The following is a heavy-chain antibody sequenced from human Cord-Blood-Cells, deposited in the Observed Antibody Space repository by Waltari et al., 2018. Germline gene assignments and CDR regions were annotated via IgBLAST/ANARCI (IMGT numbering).Heavy chain of an antibody. D-gene: IGHD1-26*01. Sequence: QVQLVQSGAEVKKPGSSVKDSCKASGGTFSSYAISWVRQAPGQGLEWMGGIIPIFGTANYAQKFQGRVTITADESTSTAYMELSSLRSEDTAVYYCASGGGGASSYYYYGMDVWGQGTTVTVSS. CDR3: ASGGGGASSYYYYGMDV. J-gene: IGHJ6*02. CDR1: GGTFSSYA. CDR2: IIPIFGTA. V-gene: IGHV1-69*12.